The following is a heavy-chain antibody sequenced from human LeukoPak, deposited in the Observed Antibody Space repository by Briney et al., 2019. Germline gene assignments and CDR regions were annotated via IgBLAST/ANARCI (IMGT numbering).Heavy chain of an antibody. CDR3: ASISSGAAFDV. D-gene: IGHD3-22*01. V-gene: IGHV4-4*07. CDR2: LHASEST. CDR1: GAHISNYY. Sequence: TSETLSLTCTVSGAHISNYYWTWVRQSAAQGLEWIGRLHASESTIYNPSLKSRVTMSIDTSKDQLSLTLTSVTAADSAVYYCASISSGAAFDVWGQGTVVTVSS. J-gene: IGHJ3*01.